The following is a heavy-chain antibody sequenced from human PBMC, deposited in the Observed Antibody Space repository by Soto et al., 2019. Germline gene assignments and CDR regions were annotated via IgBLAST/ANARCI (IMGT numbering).Heavy chain of an antibody. CDR1: GFTFSSYG. CDR2: IWYDGSNK. V-gene: IGHV3-33*01. CDR3: ARDRARYGSGSYYAC. Sequence: QVQLVESGGGVVQPGRSLRLSCAASGFTFSSYGMHWVRQAPGKGLEWVAVIWYDGSNKYYADSVKGRFTISRDNSKNPLYLQMNSQRAEDTAVYYCARDRARYGSGSYYACWGQGTLVTVSS. J-gene: IGHJ1*01. D-gene: IGHD3-10*01.